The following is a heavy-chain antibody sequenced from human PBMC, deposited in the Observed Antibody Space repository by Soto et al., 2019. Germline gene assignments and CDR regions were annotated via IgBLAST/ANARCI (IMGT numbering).Heavy chain of an antibody. CDR1: GGSISSYY. D-gene: IGHD2-15*01. V-gene: IGHV4-59*01. J-gene: IGHJ6*03. CDR2: IYYSGST. Sequence: SETLSLTCTVSGGSISSYYWSCIRQPPGKGLECIGYIYYSGSTNYNPSLKSRVTISVDTSKNQFSLKLSSVTAADTAVYYCARDSLSYCSGGSCYSGAYYYYYMDVWGKGTTVT. CDR3: ARDSLSYCSGGSCYSGAYYYYYMDV.